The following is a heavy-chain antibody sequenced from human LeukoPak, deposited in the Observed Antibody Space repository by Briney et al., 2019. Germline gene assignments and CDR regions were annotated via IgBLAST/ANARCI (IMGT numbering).Heavy chain of an antibody. CDR3: AKGWRSSGWYEEGS. CDR2: MHPNSGKT. J-gene: IGHJ5*02. V-gene: IGHV1-8*01. Sequence: AASVKVSCKTSGYTFTNYDINWVRLATGQGLEWMGWMHPNSGKTVYAQKFQGRVTMTRDTSTGTAYMELSSLRFEDTAVYYCAKGWRSSGWYEEGSWGQGTLVTVSS. D-gene: IGHD6-13*01. CDR1: GYTFTNYD.